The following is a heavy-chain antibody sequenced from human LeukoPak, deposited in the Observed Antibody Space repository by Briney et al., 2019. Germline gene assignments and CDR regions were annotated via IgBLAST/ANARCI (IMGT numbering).Heavy chain of an antibody. D-gene: IGHD3-16*01. CDR1: GFTFSDFY. CDR3: AASLRFPGWFDP. J-gene: IGHJ5*02. Sequence: GGSLRLSCAASGFTFSDFYMRWVRQAPGKGLEWVSYISSSGSTIYYADSVKGRFTISRDNAKNSLYLQMNSLRAEDTAVFYCAASLRFPGWFDPWGRGALVTVSS. V-gene: IGHV3-11*01. CDR2: ISSSGSTI.